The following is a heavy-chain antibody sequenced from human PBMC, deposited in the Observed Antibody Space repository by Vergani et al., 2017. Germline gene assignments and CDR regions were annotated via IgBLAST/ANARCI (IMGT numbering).Heavy chain of an antibody. CDR1: GYTFTSYA. V-gene: IGHV1-3*01. J-gene: IGHJ3*02. D-gene: IGHD3-10*01. CDR2: INAGNGNT. CDR3: ARDHMTMVRGVIPDAFDI. Sequence: QVQLVQSGAEVKKPGASVKVSCKASGYTFTSYAMHWVRQAPGQRLEWMGWINAGNGNTKYSQKFQGRVTITRDTSASTAYMELSSLRSEDTAVYYCARDHMTMVRGVIPDAFDIWGQGTMVTVSS.